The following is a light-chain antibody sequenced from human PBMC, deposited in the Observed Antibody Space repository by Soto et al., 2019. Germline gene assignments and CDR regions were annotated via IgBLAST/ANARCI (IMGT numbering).Light chain of an antibody. CDR1: QSVTSNF. CDR2: GAS. V-gene: IGKV3-20*01. J-gene: IGKJ2*01. CDR3: QQYDSSLYT. Sequence: EIVLTQSPGTLSLSPGERVTLSCRASQSVTSNFLAWYQQKPGQAPRLLIYGASSRATGIPDRFSGSGSGTDFTLTISRLEPEDFAVYYCQQYDSSLYTFGQGTKLEIK.